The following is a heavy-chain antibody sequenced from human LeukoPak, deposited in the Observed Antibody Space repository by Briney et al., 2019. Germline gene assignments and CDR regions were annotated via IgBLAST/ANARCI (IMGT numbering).Heavy chain of an antibody. V-gene: IGHV3-23*01. CDR3: AKDLRVIVVTYYMDV. D-gene: IGHD2-2*01. J-gene: IGHJ6*03. CDR2: ISGNGGST. CDR1: GFTFNSHA. Sequence: GGSLRLSCAASGFTFNSHAMTWVRQAPGKGLEWVSSISGNGGSTYYTDSVKGRFTISRDNSKNTLYLQMNSLRAEDTAAYYCAKDLRVIVVTYYMDVRGKGTTVTVSS.